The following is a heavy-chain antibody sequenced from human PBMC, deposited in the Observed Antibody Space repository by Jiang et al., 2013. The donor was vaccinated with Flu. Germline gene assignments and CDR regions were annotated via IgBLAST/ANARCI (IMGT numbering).Heavy chain of an antibody. D-gene: IGHD1-26*01. CDR2: ITHSGGSA. V-gene: IGHV3-23*01. CDR1: G. Sequence: GMHWVRRASRKGGWSGSSSITHSGGSAYYADAVKGRFTISRDYSKNTVFLQMKSLKPDDTAVYYCTKDRIRGIVGAGSFDYWGQGTLVTVSS. J-gene: IGHJ4*02. CDR3: TKDRIRGIVGAGSFDY.